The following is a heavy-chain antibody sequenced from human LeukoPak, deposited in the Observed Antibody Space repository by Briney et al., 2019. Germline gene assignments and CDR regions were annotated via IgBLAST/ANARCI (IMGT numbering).Heavy chain of an antibody. CDR2: IYWNDDK. D-gene: IGHD3-10*01. CDR3: AHRGDITMVRGVSPIRGWFDP. V-gene: IGHV2-5*01. CDR1: GFSLSTSGVG. Sequence: SGPTLVKPTQTLTPTCTFSGFSLSTSGVGVGWIRQPPGKALEWLAVIYWNDDKRYSPVLKSRLTITKDTPKNQVVLTMTNMDPVDTATYYCAHRGDITMVRGVSPIRGWFDPWGQGTLVTVSS. J-gene: IGHJ5*02.